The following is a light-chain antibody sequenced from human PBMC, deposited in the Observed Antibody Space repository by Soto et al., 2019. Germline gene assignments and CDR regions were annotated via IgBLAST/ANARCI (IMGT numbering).Light chain of an antibody. Sequence: DIQMTQSPSTLSVSVGDRVTITCRASQSINNYLAWYQQKPGKAPKLLIYKASTLESGVPSRFSGSGSGTEFTLSISSLQPDDFATYYCQQYESFPRTFGQGTKVEIK. CDR3: QQYESFPRT. V-gene: IGKV1-5*03. CDR1: QSINNY. J-gene: IGKJ1*01. CDR2: KAS.